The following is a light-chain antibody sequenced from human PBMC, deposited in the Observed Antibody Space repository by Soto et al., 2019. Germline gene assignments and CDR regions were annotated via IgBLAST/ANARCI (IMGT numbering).Light chain of an antibody. J-gene: IGKJ1*01. CDR3: QHYNSYPWT. CDR2: DAS. CDR1: QSISNW. Sequence: DIQMTQSPSTLSASVGDRVIVTCRASQSISNWLAWYQQKPGKAPQLLIYDASSLQSGVPSRFSGSGSGTEFTLTISSLQPGDFAAYYCQHYNSYPWTFGQGTKVEIK. V-gene: IGKV1-5*01.